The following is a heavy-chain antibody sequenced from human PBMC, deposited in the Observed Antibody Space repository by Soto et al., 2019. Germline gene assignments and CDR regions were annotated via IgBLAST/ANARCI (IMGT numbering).Heavy chain of an antibody. CDR3: ARTHLSETRGYRQLDL. CDR2: INQAGSEK. CDR1: GFTLSNYW. J-gene: IGHJ2*01. Sequence: EVQLVESGGGLVQPGGSLRLSCAASGFTLSNYWMAWVRQAPGQGLEWVGKINQAGSEKNYVDSAKGRFTISRDNARSSLYLQMNSLSAEDTAVFYCARTHLSETRGYRQLDLWGRGTLVAVSS. V-gene: IGHV3-7*05. D-gene: IGHD3-22*01.